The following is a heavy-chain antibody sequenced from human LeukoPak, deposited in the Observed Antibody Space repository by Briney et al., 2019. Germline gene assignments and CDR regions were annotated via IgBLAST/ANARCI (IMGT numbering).Heavy chain of an antibody. CDR2: IIPIFGTA. V-gene: IGHV1-69*06. D-gene: IGHD3-10*01. CDR3: ARDSGEYDAFDI. Sequence: ASVKVSCKASGGTFSSYAISWVRQAPGQGLEWMGGIIPIFGTANYAQKFQGRVTITADKSTSTAYMELSSLRSEDTAVYYCARDSGEYDAFDIWGQGTMVTVSS. CDR1: GGTFSSYA. J-gene: IGHJ3*02.